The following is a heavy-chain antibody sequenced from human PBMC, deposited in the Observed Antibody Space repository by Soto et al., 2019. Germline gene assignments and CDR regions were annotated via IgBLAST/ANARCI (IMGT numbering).Heavy chain of an antibody. V-gene: IGHV1-3*01. CDR2: INAGNGNT. Sequence: ASVEVSCKASGYTFTSYAMHWVRQAPGQRLEWMGWINAGNGNTKYSQKFQGRVTITRDTSASTAYMELSSLRSEDTAVYYCARVWELLPYYYYDMDVWGQGTTVTVSS. CDR3: ARVWELLPYYYYDMDV. J-gene: IGHJ6*02. D-gene: IGHD1-26*01. CDR1: GYTFTSYA.